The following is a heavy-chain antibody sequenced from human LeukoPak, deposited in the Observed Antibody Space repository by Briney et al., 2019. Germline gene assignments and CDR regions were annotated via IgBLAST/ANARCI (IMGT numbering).Heavy chain of an antibody. CDR3: ASWYSSSYDY. Sequence: GASVKVSCKASGGTFSSYAISWVRQAPGQGLEWMGGIIPIFGTANYAQRFQGRVTITGDGSTSTAYMELSSLRSEDTAVYYCASWYSSSYDYWGQGTLVTVSS. J-gene: IGHJ4*02. CDR1: GGTFSSYA. V-gene: IGHV1-69*13. D-gene: IGHD6-6*01. CDR2: IIPIFGTA.